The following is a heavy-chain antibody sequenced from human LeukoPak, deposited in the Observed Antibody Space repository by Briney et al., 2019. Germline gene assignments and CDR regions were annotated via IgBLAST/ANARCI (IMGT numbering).Heavy chain of an antibody. CDR2: ISSSSSYI. D-gene: IGHD2-2*01. CDR3: ARVRDIVVVPAADFDY. V-gene: IGHV3-21*01. J-gene: IGHJ4*02. CDR1: GFTFSSYS. Sequence: GGSLRLSCAASGFTFSSYSMNWVRQAPGKGLEWVSSISSSSSYIYYADSVKGRFTISRDNAKNSLYLQMNSLRAEDTAVYYCARVRDIVVVPAADFDYWGRGTLVTVSS.